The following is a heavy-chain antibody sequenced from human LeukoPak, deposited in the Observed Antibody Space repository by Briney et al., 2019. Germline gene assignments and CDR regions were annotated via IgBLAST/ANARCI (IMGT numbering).Heavy chain of an antibody. Sequence: KPSETLSLTCNVSGDSITDYYWSWIRQPPGKGLEWIGFIYHSGNTNYNPSLASRVTLSLDTSKTQLSLRLTSVTAADTAVYYCARVGADFGVGTGYYYYYYMDVWGKGTTVTVSS. CDR2: IYHSGNT. J-gene: IGHJ6*03. CDR3: ARVGADFGVGTGYYYYYYMDV. CDR1: GDSITDYY. D-gene: IGHD3-3*01. V-gene: IGHV4-59*12.